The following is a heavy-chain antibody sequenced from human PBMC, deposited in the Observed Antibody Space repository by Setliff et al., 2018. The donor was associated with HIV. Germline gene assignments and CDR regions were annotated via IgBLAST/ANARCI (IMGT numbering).Heavy chain of an antibody. D-gene: IGHD2-15*01. Sequence: GESLKISCKGSRYSSTNYWIGWVRQMPGKGLGWMGIMPPGDSNTRYSPSFQGQVTISADKSITAAYLQWSSLKASDTAMYYGATSLTVAGGRSHQYYGLDVWGQGTTVTVSS. V-gene: IGHV5-51*01. CDR3: ATSLTVAGGRSHQYYGLDV. CDR1: RYSSTNYW. J-gene: IGHJ6*02. CDR2: MPPGDSNT.